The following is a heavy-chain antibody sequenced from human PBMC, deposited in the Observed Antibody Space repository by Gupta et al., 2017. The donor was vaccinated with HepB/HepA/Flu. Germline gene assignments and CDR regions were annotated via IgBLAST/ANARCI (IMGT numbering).Heavy chain of an antibody. J-gene: IGHJ4*02. CDR2: RYYSGST. Sequence: HLQLQESGPGLVKPSETLSLTCTVSGGSISSSNYYWAWVRQPPGKGLEWIGSRYYSGSTYYSPSLKSRVTISGDTSKNQFSLKLTSMTAADTAVYFCARHPQHPSVDYWGQGIRVTVSS. V-gene: IGHV4-39*01. CDR3: ARHPQHPSVDY. CDR1: GGSISSSNYY.